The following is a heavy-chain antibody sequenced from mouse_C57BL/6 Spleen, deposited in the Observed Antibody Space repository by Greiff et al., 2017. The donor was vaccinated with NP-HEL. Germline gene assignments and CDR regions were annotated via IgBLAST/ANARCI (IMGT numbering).Heavy chain of an antibody. V-gene: IGHV1-22*01. CDR2: INPNNGGT. CDR3: AREITTVPLAY. J-gene: IGHJ3*01. Sequence: EVQLQQSGPELVKPGASVKMSCKASGYTFTDYNMHWVKQSHGKSLEWIGYINPNNGGTSYNQKFKGKATLTVNKSSSTAYMELRSLTSEDAAVYYCAREITTVPLAYWGQGTLVTVSA. CDR1: GYTFTDYN. D-gene: IGHD1-1*01.